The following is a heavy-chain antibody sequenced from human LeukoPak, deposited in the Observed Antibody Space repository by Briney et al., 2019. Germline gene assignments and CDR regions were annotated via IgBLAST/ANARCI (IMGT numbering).Heavy chain of an antibody. V-gene: IGHV4-38-2*02. Sequence: PSETLSLTXTVSGYSISSGYYWGWIRQPPGKRLEWIGSIYHSGSTYYNPSLKSRVTISVDTSKNQFSLKLSSVTAADTAVYYCARARREMVDYWGQGTLVTVSS. CDR3: ARARREMVDY. J-gene: IGHJ4*02. CDR2: IYHSGST. CDR1: GYSISSGYY. D-gene: IGHD5-24*01.